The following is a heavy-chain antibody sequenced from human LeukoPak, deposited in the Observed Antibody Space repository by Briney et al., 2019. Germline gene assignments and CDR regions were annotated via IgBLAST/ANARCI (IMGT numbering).Heavy chain of an antibody. J-gene: IGHJ4*02. CDR1: GYSISCGYY. D-gene: IGHD3-10*01. Sequence: SETLSLTCTVSGYSISCGYYWGWMRQPPGKGREGIGSIYHGGRTYDNTSLKSRVTISVDTSRIQLSVMPSTVPAANTAVYCCGREAVRGVIITMDYWGQGTLVTVSS. V-gene: IGHV4-38-2*02. CDR3: GREAVRGVIITMDY. CDR2: IYHGGRT.